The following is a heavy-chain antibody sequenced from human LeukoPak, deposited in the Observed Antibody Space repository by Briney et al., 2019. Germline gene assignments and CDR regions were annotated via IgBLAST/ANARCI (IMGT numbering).Heavy chain of an antibody. J-gene: IGHJ1*01. V-gene: IGHV3-66*01. CDR3: ARDTDYYGSGRHGYFDH. Sequence: VGSLRLSCAASGLTINNNFMGWVRQAPGKGLEWVSLIHSGGSTYSADSVKGRFTISRDNSKNTLHLQMNSLRAEDTAVYYCARDTDYYGSGRHGYFDHWGQGPLVTVSS. CDR2: IHSGGST. D-gene: IGHD3-10*01. CDR1: GLTINNNF.